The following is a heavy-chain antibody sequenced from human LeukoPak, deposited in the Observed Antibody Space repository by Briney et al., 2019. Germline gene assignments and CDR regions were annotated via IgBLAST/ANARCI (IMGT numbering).Heavy chain of an antibody. Sequence: ASVKVSCKASGYTFTSYDINWVRQATGQGLEWMGWMNPNSGNTGYAQKFQGRVTMTRNTSISTAYMELSSLRSEDTAVYYCARAVVPAAIWGLASYYYYCYGMDVWGQGTTVTVSS. CDR1: GYTFTSYD. CDR2: MNPNSGNT. V-gene: IGHV1-8*01. D-gene: IGHD2-2*02. J-gene: IGHJ6*02. CDR3: ARAVVPAAIWGLASYYYYCYGMDV.